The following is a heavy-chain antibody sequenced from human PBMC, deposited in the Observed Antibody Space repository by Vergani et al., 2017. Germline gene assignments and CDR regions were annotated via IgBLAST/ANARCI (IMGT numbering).Heavy chain of an antibody. CDR1: GGSISSYY. V-gene: IGHV4-59*01. D-gene: IGHD2-2*01. CDR2: IYYSGST. Sequence: QVQLQESGPGLVKPSETLSLTCTVSGGSISSYYWSWIRQPPGKGLEWIGYIYYSGSTNYNPSLKSRVTISVDTSKNQFSLKLSSVTAADTAVYYCAGGRYCXSTSCYAGAYYYYGMDVWGQGTTVTVSS. CDR3: AGGRYCXSTSCYAGAYYYYGMDV. J-gene: IGHJ6*02.